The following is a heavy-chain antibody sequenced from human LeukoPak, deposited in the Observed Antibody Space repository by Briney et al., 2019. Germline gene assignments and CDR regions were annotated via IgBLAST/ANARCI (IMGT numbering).Heavy chain of an antibody. CDR2: ISSSSSYI. CDR1: GFTFSSYS. D-gene: IGHD3-22*01. V-gene: IGHV3-21*01. CDR3: ARGGYFDSNAFDI. Sequence: GGSLRLSCAASGFTFSSYSMNWVRQAPGKGLEWVSSISSSSSYIYYADSVKGRFTISRDNAKNTLYLQMNSLKAEDTAVYYCARGGYFDSNAFDIWGQGTMVTVSS. J-gene: IGHJ3*02.